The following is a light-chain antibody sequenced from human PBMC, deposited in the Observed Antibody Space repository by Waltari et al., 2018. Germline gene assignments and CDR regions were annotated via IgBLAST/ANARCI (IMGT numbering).Light chain of an antibody. CDR1: RSNIGNNY. V-gene: IGLV1-51*02. CDR2: EDT. J-gene: IGLJ7*01. Sequence: QSVLTQPPSVSAAPGQRVTISCSGGRSNIGNNYVSWYRQFPGTAPKLLIYEDTERPSGIAGRFSGSKSGTSATLDINGLQAGDEADYYCGTWDSSLSGAVFGGGTHLTVL. CDR3: GTWDSSLSGAV.